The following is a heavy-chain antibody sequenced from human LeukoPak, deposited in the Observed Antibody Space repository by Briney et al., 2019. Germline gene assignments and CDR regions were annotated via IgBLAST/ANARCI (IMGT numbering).Heavy chain of an antibody. Sequence: PGGSLRLSCAASGLTFSSYWMHWVRQAPGKGLVWVSYISGDGSSTTYADSVKGRFTISRDNAKNTLDLQMNSLRAEDTAVYYCARGGWGTAIDYWAQGTLVTVSS. J-gene: IGHJ4*02. V-gene: IGHV3-74*01. D-gene: IGHD1-7*01. CDR1: GLTFSSYW. CDR3: ARGGWGTAIDY. CDR2: ISGDGSST.